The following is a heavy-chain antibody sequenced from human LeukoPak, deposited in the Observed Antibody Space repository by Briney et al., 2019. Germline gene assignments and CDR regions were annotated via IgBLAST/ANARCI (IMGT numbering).Heavy chain of an antibody. D-gene: IGHD3-22*01. CDR2: IYYSGST. CDR3: ARSRGDGYYFYYFDY. J-gene: IGHJ4*02. Sequence: PSETLSLTCTVSGGSISSYYWSWIRQPPGKGLEWIGSIYYSGSTYYNPSPKSRVTISVDTSKNQFSLKLSSVTAADTAVYYRARSRGDGYYFYYFDYWGQGTLVIVSS. CDR1: GGSISSYY. V-gene: IGHV4-59*12.